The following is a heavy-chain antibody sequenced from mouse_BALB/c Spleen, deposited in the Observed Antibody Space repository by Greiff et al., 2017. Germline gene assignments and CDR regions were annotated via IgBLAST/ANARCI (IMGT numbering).Heavy chain of an antibody. V-gene: IGHV1-4*01. CDR1: GYTFTSYT. CDR2: INPSSGYT. D-gene: IGHD1-2*01. Sequence: VQLQQSGAELARPGASVKMSCKASGYTFTSYTMHWVKQRPGQGLEWIGYINPSSGYTNYNQKFKDKATLTADKSSSTAYMQLSSLTSDDSAVYYCARSFITTATGEFFDYWGQGTTLTVSS. J-gene: IGHJ2*01. CDR3: ARSFITTATGEFFDY.